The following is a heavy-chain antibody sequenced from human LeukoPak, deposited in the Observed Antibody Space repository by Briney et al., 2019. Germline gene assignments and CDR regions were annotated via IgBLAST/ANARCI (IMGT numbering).Heavy chain of an antibody. J-gene: IGHJ3*02. CDR2: ISSRGSYT. Sequence: GGSLRLSCAASGFTFSNYEMNWVRQAPGKGLEWVSYISSRGSYTYYADSVKGRFTISRDNAKNSLYLQMNSLRAEDTAVYYCARIDAFDIWGQGTMVTVSS. CDR3: ARIDAFDI. CDR1: GFTFSNYE. V-gene: IGHV3-21*06.